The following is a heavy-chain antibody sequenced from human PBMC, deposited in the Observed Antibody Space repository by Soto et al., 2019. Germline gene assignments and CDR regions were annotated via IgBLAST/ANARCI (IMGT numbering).Heavy chain of an antibody. Sequence: PGGSLRLSCSASGFTFSLHSMSWVRQAPGKGLECVSRISGSGGSTYYADSVKGRFTISRDNSKNTLYLQMDSLRVEDTAVYYCAKGRNHYDSSGYYSFPLDVWGPGTTVTVS. D-gene: IGHD3-22*01. CDR2: ISGSGGST. J-gene: IGHJ6*02. CDR3: AKGRNHYDSSGYYSFPLDV. V-gene: IGHV3-23*01. CDR1: GFTFSLHS.